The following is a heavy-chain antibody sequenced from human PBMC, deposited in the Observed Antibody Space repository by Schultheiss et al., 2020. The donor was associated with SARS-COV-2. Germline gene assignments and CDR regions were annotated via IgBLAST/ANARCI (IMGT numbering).Heavy chain of an antibody. Sequence: GSLKISCAASGFTFSSYAMSWVRQAPGKGLEWVSAISGSGGSTYYADSVKGRFTISRDNAKNSLYLQMNSLRAEDTAVYYCARDSDTAMVALVYWGQGTLVTVSS. D-gene: IGHD5-18*01. V-gene: IGHV3-23*01. CDR2: ISGSGGST. CDR1: GFTFSSYA. J-gene: IGHJ4*02. CDR3: ARDSDTAMVALVY.